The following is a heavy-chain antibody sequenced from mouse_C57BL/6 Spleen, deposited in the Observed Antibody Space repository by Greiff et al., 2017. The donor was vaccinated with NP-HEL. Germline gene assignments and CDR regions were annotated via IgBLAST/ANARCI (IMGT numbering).Heavy chain of an antibody. J-gene: IGHJ1*03. V-gene: IGHV5-17*01. CDR1: GFTFSDYG. CDR3: GREGFFTTVVAHWYFDV. Sequence: EVMLVESGGGLVKPGGSLKLSCAASGFTFSDYGMHWVRQAPEKGLEWVAYISSGSSTIYYADTVKGRFTISRHNAKNTLCLQMTSLRSEATAMYYCGREGFFTTVVAHWYFDVWGTGTTVTVSS. CDR2: ISSGSSTI. D-gene: IGHD1-1*01.